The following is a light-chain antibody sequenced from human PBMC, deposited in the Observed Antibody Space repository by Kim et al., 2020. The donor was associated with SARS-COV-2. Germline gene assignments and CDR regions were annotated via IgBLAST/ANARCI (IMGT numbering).Light chain of an antibody. V-gene: IGKV1-16*02. J-gene: IGKJ2*01. Sequence: SASVGDRVTIHCRASQGINHYLAWFQQKAGEAPKSLIYDASSLHSGVPSKFSGSGSGTDFTLTISSLQPEDFATYYCQQYATYPYTFGQGTKLEI. CDR1: QGINHY. CDR2: DAS. CDR3: QQYATYPYT.